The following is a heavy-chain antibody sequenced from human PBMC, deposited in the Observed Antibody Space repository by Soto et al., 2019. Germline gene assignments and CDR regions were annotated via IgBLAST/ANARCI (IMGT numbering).Heavy chain of an antibody. J-gene: IGHJ5*02. CDR2: IWFDGSKK. V-gene: IGHV3-33*01. CDR3: ARAHTMMILDRFDP. D-gene: IGHD3-22*01. CDR1: GFKFRNYA. Sequence: VGSLRLSCAASGFKFRNYAIHWVRQAPGKGLEWLAVIWFDGSKKYYADSVKGRFTISRDNSKNTVYLDMNSLTADDSGVFYCARAHTMMILDRFDPWGHGTLVTVA.